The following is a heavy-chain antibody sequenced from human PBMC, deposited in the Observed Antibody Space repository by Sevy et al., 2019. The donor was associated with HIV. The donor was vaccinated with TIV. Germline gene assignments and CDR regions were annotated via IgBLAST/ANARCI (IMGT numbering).Heavy chain of an antibody. V-gene: IGHV3-23*01. CDR3: AKDGHYDSSGYACWFDP. D-gene: IGHD3-22*01. Sequence: GGSLRLSCAASGFTFSSYAMSWVRQAPGKGLEWVSAISGSGGSTYYADSVKGRFTISRDNSKNMLYLQMNSLRAEDTAVYYCAKDGHYDSSGYACWFDPWGQGTLVTVSS. CDR2: ISGSGGST. J-gene: IGHJ5*02. CDR1: GFTFSSYA.